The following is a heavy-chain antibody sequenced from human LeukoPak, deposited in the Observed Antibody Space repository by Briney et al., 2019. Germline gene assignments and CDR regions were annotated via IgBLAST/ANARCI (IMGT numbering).Heavy chain of an antibody. CDR1: GYTFTSYD. D-gene: IGHD5-12*01. Sequence: GASVKVSCKASGYTFTSYDINWVRQATGQGLEWMGWMNPNSGNTGYAQKFQGRVTMTKNTSISTAYMELSSLRSEDTAVYYCARRGYSGYEYDYWGQGTLVTVSS. V-gene: IGHV1-8*01. J-gene: IGHJ4*02. CDR3: ARRGYSGYEYDY. CDR2: MNPNSGNT.